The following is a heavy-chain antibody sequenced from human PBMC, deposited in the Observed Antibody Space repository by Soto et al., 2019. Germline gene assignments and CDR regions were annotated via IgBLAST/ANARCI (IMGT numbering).Heavy chain of an antibody. D-gene: IGHD1-26*01. CDR3: ARRGSGSYYDY. J-gene: IGHJ4*02. CDR2: ISGSGGST. CDR1: GFTFSSYA. Sequence: EVQLLESGGGLVQPGGSLRLSCAASGFTFSSYAMRWVRQAPGKGLEWVSAISGSGGSTYYADSVKGRFTISRDNSKNTLYLQMNSLRAEDTAAYYCARRGSGSYYDYWGQGTLVPVSS. V-gene: IGHV3-23*01.